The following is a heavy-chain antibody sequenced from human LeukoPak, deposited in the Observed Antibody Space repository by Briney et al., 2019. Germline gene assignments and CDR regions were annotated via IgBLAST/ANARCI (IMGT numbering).Heavy chain of an antibody. CDR1: GFTFSSSW. D-gene: IGHD1-26*01. V-gene: IGHV3-74*01. J-gene: IGHJ4*02. CDR3: ASGMRVGPNI. CDR2: INTDGSST. Sequence: PGGSLRLSCAASGFTFSSSWMHWVRQAPGKGLVWVSRINTDGSSTSYADSVKGRFTISRDNAKNSLYLQMNSLRAEDTAVYYCASGMRVGPNIWGQGTLVTVSS.